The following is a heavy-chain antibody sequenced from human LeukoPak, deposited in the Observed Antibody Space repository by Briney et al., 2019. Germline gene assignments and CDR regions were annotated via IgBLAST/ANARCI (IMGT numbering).Heavy chain of an antibody. CDR2: IKQDESEK. D-gene: IGHD3-10*01. Sequence: GGSLRLSCAASGFTFSSHWMSWIRQAPGKGLEWVANIKQDESEKFYVDSVKGRFTISRDNAKQSLYLQMDGLRAEDTAVYYCVRDKGGLLRVFDYWGQGTLVTVSS. CDR1: GFTFSSHW. CDR3: VRDKGGLLRVFDY. V-gene: IGHV3-7*01. J-gene: IGHJ4*02.